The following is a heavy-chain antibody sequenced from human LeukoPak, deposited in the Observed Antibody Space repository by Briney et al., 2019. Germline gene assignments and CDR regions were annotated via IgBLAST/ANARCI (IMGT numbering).Heavy chain of an antibody. CDR1: GFTFSSYV. V-gene: IGHV3-30-3*01. CDR3: ARDRLYHYDSSGYLDY. CDR2: ISYDGSNK. J-gene: IGHJ4*02. Sequence: GGSLRLSCAASGFTFSSYVMHWVRQAPGKGLEWVAVISYDGSNKYYADSVKGRFTISRDNSKNTLYLQMNSLRAEDTAVYYCARDRLYHYDSSGYLDYWGQETLVTVSS. D-gene: IGHD3-22*01.